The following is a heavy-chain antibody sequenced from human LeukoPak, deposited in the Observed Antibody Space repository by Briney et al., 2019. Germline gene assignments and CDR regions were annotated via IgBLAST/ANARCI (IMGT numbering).Heavy chain of an antibody. CDR2: IYYAGGT. J-gene: IGHJ4*02. V-gene: IGHV4-59*01. D-gene: IGHD1-14*01. CDR1: GGSINTNY. CDR3: ARGFTGNPYYFDY. Sequence: SETLSLTCTVSGGSINTNYWSWIRQPPGKGLEWVGYIYYAGGTNYNPSLKSRVTISVDTSKNQFSLRLSSVTAADTAVYYCARGFTGNPYYFDYWGQGTLVTVSS.